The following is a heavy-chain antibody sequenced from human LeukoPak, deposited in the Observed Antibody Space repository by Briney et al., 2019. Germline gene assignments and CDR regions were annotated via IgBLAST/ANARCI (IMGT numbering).Heavy chain of an antibody. CDR3: ARAVSVSGGDGY. CDR1: GFTFSSNY. J-gene: IGHJ4*02. Sequence: PGGSLRLSCAASGFTFSSNYMSWVRQAPGKGLEWVSVIYSGGSTYYADSVKGRFTISRDNSKNTLYLQMNSLRAEDTAVYYCARAVSVSGGDGYWGQGTLVTVPS. D-gene: IGHD2-21*02. CDR2: IYSGGST. V-gene: IGHV3-53*01.